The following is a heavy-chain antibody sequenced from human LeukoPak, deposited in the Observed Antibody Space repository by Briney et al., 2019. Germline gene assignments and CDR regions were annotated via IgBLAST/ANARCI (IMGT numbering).Heavy chain of an antibody. Sequence: PGGSLRLSCAASGFTFSSYSMNWVRQAPGKGLEWVSSISSSSSYIYYADSVKGRFTISRDNAKNSLYLQMNSLRAEDTAVYYCARLAGGVPAAIPNYWGQGTLVTVSS. J-gene: IGHJ4*02. D-gene: IGHD2-2*02. CDR3: ARLAGGVPAAIPNY. V-gene: IGHV3-21*01. CDR1: GFTFSSYS. CDR2: ISSSSSYI.